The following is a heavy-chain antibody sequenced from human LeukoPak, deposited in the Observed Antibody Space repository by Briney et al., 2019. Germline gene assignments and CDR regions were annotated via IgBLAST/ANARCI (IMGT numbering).Heavy chain of an antibody. V-gene: IGHV1-69*04. Sequence: SVKVSCKASGGTFSSYAISWVRQAPGQGLEWMGRIIPILGIANYAQKFQGRVTITADKSTSTAYMELSSLRSEDTAVYYCASLGGRWPGDYWGQGTLVTVSS. J-gene: IGHJ4*02. D-gene: IGHD5-24*01. CDR1: GGTFSSYA. CDR2: IIPILGIA. CDR3: ASLGGRWPGDY.